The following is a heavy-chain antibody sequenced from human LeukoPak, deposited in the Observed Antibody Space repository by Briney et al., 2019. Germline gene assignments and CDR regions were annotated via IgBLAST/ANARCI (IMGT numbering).Heavy chain of an antibody. J-gene: IGHJ4*02. CDR3: AKDAQGLVRGGIYFDF. Sequence: SETLSLTCTVSGDSLSTYYWSWIRQLPGKGLEWIGYVYYDGSTTYNPSLRSRVSISADTSRNQFSLRLTSVTAADTALYYCAKDAQGLVRGGIYFDFWGQGSLVTVSS. CDR2: VYYDGST. D-gene: IGHD6-19*01. CDR1: GDSLSTYY. V-gene: IGHV4-59*01.